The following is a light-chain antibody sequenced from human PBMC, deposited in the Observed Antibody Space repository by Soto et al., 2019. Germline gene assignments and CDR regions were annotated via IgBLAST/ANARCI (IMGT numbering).Light chain of an antibody. CDR2: GAS. CDR3: QQYDSWPPSYT. J-gene: IGKJ2*01. Sequence: EIVMTQSPATLSVSLGDRATLSCRASQSVGSYLAWYQQKPGQAPSLLIYGASTMTTGIPARFSGSGSETDVTLTISSLQSEDFAVYYCQQYDSWPPSYTFGQGTKLESK. V-gene: IGKV3-15*01. CDR1: QSVGSY.